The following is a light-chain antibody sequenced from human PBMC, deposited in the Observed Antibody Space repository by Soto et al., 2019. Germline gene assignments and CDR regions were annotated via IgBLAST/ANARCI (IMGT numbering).Light chain of an antibody. Sequence: DIQMTQPPSTLSASVGDRVTITGRASQSSSTWLAWYQQKPGKAPKLLIYAASTLPSGVPARFSGSGSGTDFTLTISSLQPEDFATYYCQQPVTFPITFGEGTRLEIK. V-gene: IGKV1-12*01. CDR2: AAS. CDR3: QQPVTFPIT. CDR1: QSSSTW. J-gene: IGKJ5*01.